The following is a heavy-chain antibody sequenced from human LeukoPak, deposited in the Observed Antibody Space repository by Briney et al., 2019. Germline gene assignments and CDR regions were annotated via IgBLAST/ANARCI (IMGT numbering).Heavy chain of an antibody. CDR3: ARGTYYDSSHFDY. CDR1: GFTFSSYG. D-gene: IGHD3-22*01. Sequence: GGSLRLSRAASGFTFSSYGMHWVRQAPGKGLEWVAVIWYDGSNKYYADSVKGRFTISRDNSKNTLYLQMNSLRVEDTAVYYCARGTYYDSSHFDYWGQGTLVTVSS. CDR2: IWYDGSNK. J-gene: IGHJ4*02. V-gene: IGHV3-33*01.